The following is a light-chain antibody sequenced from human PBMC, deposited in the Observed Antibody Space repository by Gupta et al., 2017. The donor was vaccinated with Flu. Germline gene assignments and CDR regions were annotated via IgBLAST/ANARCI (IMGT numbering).Light chain of an antibody. CDR3: QVWDTSSDSV. CDR2: DDS. CDR1: DMGRKS. Sequence: SCLLTQPPSVSVVPGPTARITGGGNDMGRKSGHWYQQKPGQGLVLVVNDDSDRPAGIPERFSGSNSVNTATLTISRVEVGEEADYYCQVWDTSSDSVFGTGTKVTVL. V-gene: IGLV3-21*02. J-gene: IGLJ1*01.